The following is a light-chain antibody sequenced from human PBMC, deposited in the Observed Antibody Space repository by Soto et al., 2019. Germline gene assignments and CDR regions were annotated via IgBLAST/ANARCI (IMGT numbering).Light chain of an antibody. Sequence: DIQMSQSPSSLSASVGDRVTITCRSSQGISNYLAWYQQKPGKVPKLLIHAASTLQSGVPSRFSGSGSGTDFTLTISSLQPEDVATYYCQKYNSAPWTFGQGTKVDIK. V-gene: IGKV1-27*01. CDR2: AAS. CDR1: QGISNY. CDR3: QKYNSAPWT. J-gene: IGKJ1*01.